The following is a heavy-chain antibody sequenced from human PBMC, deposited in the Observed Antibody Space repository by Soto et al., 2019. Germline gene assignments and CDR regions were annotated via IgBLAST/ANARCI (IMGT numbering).Heavy chain of an antibody. J-gene: IGHJ4*02. Sequence: EVQLVEPGGGLVKPGGSLRLSCAASGFTFSNAWMSWVRQAPGKGLEWVGRIKSRAGGGTADHAAPVKGRFAISRDDSKNTLYLQMNSLKTEDTAVYYCATLGGNLGAFDYWGQGTLVTVSS. D-gene: IGHD3-16*01. V-gene: IGHV3-15*01. CDR3: ATLGGNLGAFDY. CDR1: GFTFSNAW. CDR2: IKSRAGGGTA.